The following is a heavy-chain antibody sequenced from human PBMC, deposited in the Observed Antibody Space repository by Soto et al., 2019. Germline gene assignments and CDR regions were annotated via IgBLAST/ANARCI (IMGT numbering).Heavy chain of an antibody. V-gene: IGHV4-31*03. CDR3: ARSGYSYGPNPLLY. CDR2: IYYSGST. J-gene: IGHJ4*02. Sequence: QVQLQESGPGLVKPSQTLSLTCTVSGGSISSGGYYWSWIRQHPGKGLEWIGYIYYSGSTYYNPSLKRRVTISVATSKNQCSLQLSSVTAADTAVYYCARSGYSYGPNPLLYWGQGTLVTVSS. D-gene: IGHD5-18*01. CDR1: GGSISSGGYY.